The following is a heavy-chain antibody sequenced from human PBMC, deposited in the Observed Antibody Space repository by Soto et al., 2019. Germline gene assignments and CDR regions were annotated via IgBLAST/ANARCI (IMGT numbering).Heavy chain of an antibody. CDR1: GASLSRYY. J-gene: IGHJ5*02. CDR3: VRDGTKNLRDRFEP. Sequence: QVVLQESGPGVVKPSDTLSLTCNVSGASLSRYYWSWIRQPPGKGLEGIGRIYATGDTDYNPSLMSRISMSVDMSKKQFSLTLRSVTAADTAIYYCVRDGTKNLRDRFEPWGRVILVTVSS. V-gene: IGHV4-4*07. D-gene: IGHD1-26*01. CDR2: IYATGDT.